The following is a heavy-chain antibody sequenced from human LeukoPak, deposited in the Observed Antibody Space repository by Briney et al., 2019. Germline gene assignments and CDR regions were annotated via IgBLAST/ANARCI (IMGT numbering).Heavy chain of an antibody. V-gene: IGHV3-21*01. Sequence: GGSLRLSCAASGFTFSSYSMNWVRQAPGKGLEWVSSISSSSYIYYADSVKGRFTISRDNAKNSLYLQMNSLRAEDTAVYYCAREQAARLTDYWGQGTLVTVSS. CDR1: GFTFSSYS. CDR3: AREQAARLTDY. D-gene: IGHD6-6*01. J-gene: IGHJ4*02. CDR2: ISSSSYI.